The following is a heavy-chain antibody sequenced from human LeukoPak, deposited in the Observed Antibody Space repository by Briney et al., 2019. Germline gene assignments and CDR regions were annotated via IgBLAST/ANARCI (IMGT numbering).Heavy chain of an antibody. CDR2: ISSSSSYI. J-gene: IGHJ3*02. Sequence: GGSLRLSCAASGFTFSDHYMDWVRQAPGKGLEWVSSISSSSSYIYYADSVKGRFTISRDNAKNSLYLQMNSLRAEDTAVYYCARVKSYGGNSDAFDIWGQGTMVTVSS. CDR1: GFTFSDHY. CDR3: ARVKSYGGNSDAFDI. V-gene: IGHV3-21*01. D-gene: IGHD4-23*01.